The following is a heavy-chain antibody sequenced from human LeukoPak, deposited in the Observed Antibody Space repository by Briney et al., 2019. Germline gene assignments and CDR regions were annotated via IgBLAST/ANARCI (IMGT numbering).Heavy chain of an antibody. D-gene: IGHD2-2*01. J-gene: IGHJ3*02. CDR2: MNPNSGNT. CDR1: GYTFTSYD. V-gene: IGHV1-8*01. Sequence: ASVKVSCKASGYTFTSYDINWVRQATGQGLEWMGWMNPNSGNTGYAQKFQGRVTMTRNTSISTAYMELSSLRSEDTAVYYCARVRGIVVVPAAMLSNAFDIWGQGTMVTVSS. CDR3: ARVRGIVVVPAAMLSNAFDI.